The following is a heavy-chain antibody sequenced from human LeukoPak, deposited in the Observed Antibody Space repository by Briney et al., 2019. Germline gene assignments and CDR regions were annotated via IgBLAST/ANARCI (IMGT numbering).Heavy chain of an antibody. CDR3: ARSRWYRAVNYFDY. CDR2: IKQDGSEK. D-gene: IGHD6-13*01. J-gene: IGHJ4*02. Sequence: GGSLRLSCAASGSTFSSYLMSWVRQAPGKGLEWVANIKQDGSEKYYVDSVKGRFTISRDNAKNSLYLQMNSLRAEDTAVYYCARSRWYRAVNYFDYWGQGTLVTVSS. CDR1: GSTFSSYL. V-gene: IGHV3-7*01.